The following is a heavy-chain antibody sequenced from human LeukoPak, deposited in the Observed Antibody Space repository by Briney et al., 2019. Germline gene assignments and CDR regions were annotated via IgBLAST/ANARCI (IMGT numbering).Heavy chain of an antibody. Sequence: ASVKVSCKASGYTFTSYAMNWVRQAPGQGLEWMGWINTNTGNPTYAQGFTGRFVFSLDTSVSTAYLQISSLKAEDTAVYYCARLHSSGWYFGGMDVWGQGTTVTVSS. CDR3: ARLHSSGWYFGGMDV. CDR2: INTNTGNP. V-gene: IGHV7-4-1*02. CDR1: GYTFTSYA. D-gene: IGHD6-19*01. J-gene: IGHJ6*02.